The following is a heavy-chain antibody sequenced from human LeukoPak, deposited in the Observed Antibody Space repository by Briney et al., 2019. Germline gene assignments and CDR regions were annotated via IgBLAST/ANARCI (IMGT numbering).Heavy chain of an antibody. J-gene: IGHJ6*03. CDR1: GFTFDEYA. CDR2: ISWNSGSI. D-gene: IGHD2-15*01. Sequence: GGSLRLSCAGSGFTFDEYAMHWVRQAPGKGLEWVSGISWNSGSIAYEDSVKGRFTISRDNAKNLLFLQMSSLRAADTALYYCAKGHCSSSSCFPNYYYYMDVWGKGTTVTVSS. V-gene: IGHV3-9*01. CDR3: AKGHCSSSSCFPNYYYYMDV.